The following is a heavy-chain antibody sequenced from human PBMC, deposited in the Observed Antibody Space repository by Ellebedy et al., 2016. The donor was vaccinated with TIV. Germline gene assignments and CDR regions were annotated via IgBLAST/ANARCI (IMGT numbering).Heavy chain of an antibody. D-gene: IGHD5-24*01. J-gene: IGHJ4*02. CDR2: INHSGST. Sequence: SETLSLXCAVYGGSFSGYYWSWIRQPPGKGLEWIGEINHSGSTNYNPSLKSRVTISVDTSKNQFSLKLTSVTAADTAVYYCAGREGYNLGAYFFDYWGQGTLVTVSS. CDR1: GGSFSGYY. V-gene: IGHV4-34*01. CDR3: AGREGYNLGAYFFDY.